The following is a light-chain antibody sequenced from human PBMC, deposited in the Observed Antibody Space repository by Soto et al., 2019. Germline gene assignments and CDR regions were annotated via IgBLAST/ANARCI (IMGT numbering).Light chain of an antibody. CDR3: QKYYRTPIT. J-gene: IGKJ5*01. CDR2: WAS. CDR1: QSVLYSSNNKNY. V-gene: IGKV4-1*01. Sequence: DIVMTQSPDSLAVSLGERATINCKSSQSVLYSSNNKNYLAWYQQKPGQPPKLLIYWASTRESGVPDRFSGRGSGTDFPLTISSLQAEDVAVYYCQKYYRTPITVGQGTRLEIK.